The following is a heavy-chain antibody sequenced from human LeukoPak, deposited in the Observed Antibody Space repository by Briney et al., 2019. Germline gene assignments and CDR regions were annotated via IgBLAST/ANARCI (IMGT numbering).Heavy chain of an antibody. Sequence: GGSLRLSCAASGFTFNNYAMTWVRQAPGKGLEWVSAISGSGGTTLYADSVKGRFTISRDNSKSTLYLQMNSLRAEDTAVYYCARDYQGVTTYYYYYGMDVWGQGTTVTVSS. J-gene: IGHJ6*02. CDR1: GFTFNNYA. V-gene: IGHV3-23*01. D-gene: IGHD3-3*01. CDR2: ISGSGGTT. CDR3: ARDYQGVTTYYYYYGMDV.